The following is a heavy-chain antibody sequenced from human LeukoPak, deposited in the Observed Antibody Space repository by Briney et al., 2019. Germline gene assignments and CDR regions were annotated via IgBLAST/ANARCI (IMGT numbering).Heavy chain of an antibody. Sequence: SETLSLTCTVSGYSISSGYYWGWIRQPPGKGLEWIGSIYHSGSTYYNPSLKTRLSISIDTPKNQFSLKLNSVSAADTAVYYCARVVAAAGNNWFDPWGQGTLVTVSS. J-gene: IGHJ5*02. CDR3: ARVVAAAGNNWFDP. CDR1: GYSISSGYY. V-gene: IGHV4-38-2*02. CDR2: IYHSGST. D-gene: IGHD6-13*01.